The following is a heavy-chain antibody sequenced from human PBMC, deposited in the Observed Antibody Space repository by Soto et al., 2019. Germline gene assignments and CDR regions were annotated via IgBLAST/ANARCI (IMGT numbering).Heavy chain of an antibody. Sequence: EVQLLESGGGLVQPGGSLRLSCAASGFTFSSYAMSWVRQAPGKGLEWVSAISGSGGSTYYADSVKGRFTISRDNSKNTLYLQMNSLRAEDTAVYYCAKDWGYCTNGVCYNNYCDYMDVWGKGTTVTVSS. CDR2: ISGSGGST. CDR1: GFTFSSYA. D-gene: IGHD2-8*01. J-gene: IGHJ6*03. V-gene: IGHV3-23*01. CDR3: AKDWGYCTNGVCYNNYCDYMDV.